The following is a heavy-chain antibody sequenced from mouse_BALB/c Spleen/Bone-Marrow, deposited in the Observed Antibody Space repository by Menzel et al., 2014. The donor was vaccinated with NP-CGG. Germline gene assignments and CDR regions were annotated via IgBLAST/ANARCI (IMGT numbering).Heavy chain of an antibody. CDR3: TRLPH. J-gene: IGHJ4*01. V-gene: IGHV1S81*02. CDR1: GYTFPSYY. D-gene: IGHD5-1*01. Sequence: VQLQQSGAELVKPGASVKLSCKASGYTFPSYYMYWVKQRPGQGLEWIGEINPSNGGTNFNEKFKSRATLTVDKSSSTAYMQLSSLTSEDSAVYYCTRLPHWGQGTSVTVSS. CDR2: INPSNGGT.